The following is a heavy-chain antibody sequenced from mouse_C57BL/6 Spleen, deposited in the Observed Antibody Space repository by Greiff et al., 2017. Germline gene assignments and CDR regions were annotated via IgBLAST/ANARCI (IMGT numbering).Heavy chain of an antibody. Sequence: QVQLQQPGAELVMPGASVKLSCKASGYTFTSYWMHWVKQRPGQGLEWIGEIDPSDSYTNYNQKFKGKSTLTVDKSSSTAYMQLSSLTSEDSSVYYCARSDYGSEGYWGQGTTLTVSS. J-gene: IGHJ2*01. V-gene: IGHV1-69*01. D-gene: IGHD1-1*01. CDR3: ARSDYGSEGY. CDR2: IDPSDSYT. CDR1: GYTFTSYW.